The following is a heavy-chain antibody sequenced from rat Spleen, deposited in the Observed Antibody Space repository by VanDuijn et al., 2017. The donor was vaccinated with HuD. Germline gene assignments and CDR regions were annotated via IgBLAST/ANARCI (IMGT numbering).Heavy chain of an antibody. V-gene: IGHV5-27*01. Sequence: EVQLVESGGALVQPGRSLKLSCAASGFTFSSYDMAWVRQAPTKGLEWVASISPSGGSTYYRDSMKGRFTVSRDNAKSTLYLQMDSLRSEDTATYYCSTEQPHYWGQGVMVTVSS. J-gene: IGHJ2*01. D-gene: IGHD3-4*01. CDR3: STEQPHY. CDR1: GFTFSSYD. CDR2: ISPSGGST.